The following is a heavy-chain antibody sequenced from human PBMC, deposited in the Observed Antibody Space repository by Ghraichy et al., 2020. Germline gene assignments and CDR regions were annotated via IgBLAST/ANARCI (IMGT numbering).Heavy chain of an antibody. CDR2: IYHSGST. CDR1: GGSISSGGYS. J-gene: IGHJ6*02. CDR3: ARWVHYGMDV. Sequence: SETLSLTCAVSGGSISSGGYSWSWIRQPPGKGLEWIGYIYHSGSTYYNPSLKSRVTISVDRSKNQFSLKLSSVTAADTAVYYCARWVHYGMDVWGQGTTVTVSS. V-gene: IGHV4-30-2*01.